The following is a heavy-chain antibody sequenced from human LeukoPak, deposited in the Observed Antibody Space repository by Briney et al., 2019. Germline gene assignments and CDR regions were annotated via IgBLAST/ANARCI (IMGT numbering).Heavy chain of an antibody. D-gene: IGHD5-12*01. CDR3: ARDGEWLRPMDY. CDR2: INTDGSST. Sequence: GGSLRLSCAASGFTFSSYWMHWVRHAPGKGLVWVSRINTDGSSTSYADSVKGRFTISRDNAKNTLYLQMNSLRAEDTAVYYCARDGEWLRPMDYWGQGTLVTVSS. CDR1: GFTFSSYW. J-gene: IGHJ4*02. V-gene: IGHV3-74*01.